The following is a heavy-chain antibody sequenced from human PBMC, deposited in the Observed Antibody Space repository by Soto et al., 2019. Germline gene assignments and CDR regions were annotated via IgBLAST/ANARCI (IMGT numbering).Heavy chain of an antibody. Sequence: QVQLVESGGGVVQPGRSLRLSCAASGFTFSSYAMHWVRQAPGKGLEWVAVISYDGSNKYFADSVKGRFTISRDNSKNTLYLQMNSLRAEDTAVYYCARDWDDDILTGGPFDYWGQGTLVTVSS. J-gene: IGHJ4*02. D-gene: IGHD3-9*01. CDR3: ARDWDDDILTGGPFDY. CDR2: ISYDGSNK. V-gene: IGHV3-30-3*01. CDR1: GFTFSSYA.